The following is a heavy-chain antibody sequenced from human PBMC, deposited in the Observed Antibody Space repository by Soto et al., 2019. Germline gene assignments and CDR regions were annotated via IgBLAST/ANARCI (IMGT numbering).Heavy chain of an antibody. D-gene: IGHD3-16*01. Sequence: EVHLVEAGGGLAKPGESLTLSCAASGFTFGSFTLNWFRQAPGKGLEWVSSISSSSAYIYYAESVKGRFTISRDNARSTLYLQMNSLRLDDTAVYFCARDGLTFGGDWGQGTLVAVSS. CDR1: GFTFGSFT. CDR3: ARDGLTFGGD. CDR2: ISSSSAYI. J-gene: IGHJ4*02. V-gene: IGHV3-21*06.